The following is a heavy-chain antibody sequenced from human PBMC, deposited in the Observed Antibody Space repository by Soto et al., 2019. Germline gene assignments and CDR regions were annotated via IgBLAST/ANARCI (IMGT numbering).Heavy chain of an antibody. CDR1: GYTFTIYD. Sequence: QVQLVQSGTEVRKPGASVKVSCKASGYTFTIYDISWVRQAPGQGLEWMGWISAYNGNTKYAEKLQGRVTMTTDTSTSTADMELRSLRSDDTAVYYCARQYCSGGNCYSSYYHYGMDVGGQGTTVTGSS. J-gene: IGHJ6*02. CDR3: ARQYCSGGNCYSSYYHYGMDV. CDR2: ISAYNGNT. V-gene: IGHV1-18*01. D-gene: IGHD2-15*01.